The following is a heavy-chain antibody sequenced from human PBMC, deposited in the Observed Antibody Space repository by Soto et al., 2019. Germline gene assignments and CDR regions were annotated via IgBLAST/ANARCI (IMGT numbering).Heavy chain of an antibody. CDR2: INPSGGST. J-gene: IGHJ4*02. CDR3: AREGTYSSGWYGHLGSLDY. V-gene: IGHV1-46*01. CDR1: GYTFTSYY. D-gene: IGHD6-19*01. Sequence: GASVKVSCKASGYTFTSYYMHWVRQAPGQGLEWMGIINPSGGSTSYAQKFQGRVTMTRDTSTSTVYMELSSLRSEDTAVYYCAREGTYSSGWYGHLGSLDYWGQGTRVTVSS.